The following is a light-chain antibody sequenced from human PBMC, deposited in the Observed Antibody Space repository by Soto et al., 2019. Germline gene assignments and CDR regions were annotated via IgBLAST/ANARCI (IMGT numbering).Light chain of an antibody. Sequence: DIQITQSPSSLSASVADIVTITCRASQSISSYLNWYQQKPGKAPKLLNYAASSLQSGVPSRFSGSSSGTVFPLTVSGLAPEDFAVYYSQQRSNWITFGQGTRLE. V-gene: IGKV1-39*01. J-gene: IGKJ5*01. CDR3: QQRSNWIT. CDR2: AAS. CDR1: QSISSY.